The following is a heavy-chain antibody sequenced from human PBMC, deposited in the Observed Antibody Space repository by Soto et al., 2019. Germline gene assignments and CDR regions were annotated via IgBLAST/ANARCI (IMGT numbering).Heavy chain of an antibody. CDR1: GGTFSSYA. CDR3: ARGGYSYGPAGDYFDY. D-gene: IGHD5-18*01. Sequence: SVKVSCKASGGTFSSYAISWVRQAPGQGLEWMGGIIPIFGTANCAQKFQGRVTITADKSTSTAYMELSSLRSEDTAVYYCARGGYSYGPAGDYFDYWGQGTLVTVSS. CDR2: IIPIFGTA. V-gene: IGHV1-69*06. J-gene: IGHJ4*02.